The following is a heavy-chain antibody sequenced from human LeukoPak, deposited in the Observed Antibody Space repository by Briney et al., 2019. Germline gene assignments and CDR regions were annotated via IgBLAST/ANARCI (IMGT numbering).Heavy chain of an antibody. J-gene: IGHJ4*02. V-gene: IGHV3-48*02. D-gene: IGHD2-15*01. CDR1: GFTFSRFG. CDR3: AQKGGTDH. CDR2: ISSSSSAI. Sequence: GGSLRLSCAASGFTFSRFGMNWVRQAPGKGLEWNSYISSSSSAIYYADSVKGRFTISRDNAKNSLYLQMSSLRDEDTAVYYCAQKGGTDHWGQGTLVTVSS.